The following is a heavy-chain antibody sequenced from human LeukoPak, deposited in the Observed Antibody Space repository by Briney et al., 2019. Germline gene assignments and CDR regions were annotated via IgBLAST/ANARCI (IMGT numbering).Heavy chain of an antibody. J-gene: IGHJ4*02. Sequence: SETLSLTCTVSGASVSSGGHCWNWIRQHPGEGLEWIGYIYYSGSTYYNPALKSRLTISLDTSKKQFSLKLTSVTAADTAVYYCAREETCGGDCSSHFDYWGQGILVTVSS. CDR2: IYYSGST. CDR1: GASVSSGGHC. CDR3: AREETCGGDCSSHFDY. D-gene: IGHD2-21*02. V-gene: IGHV4-31*03.